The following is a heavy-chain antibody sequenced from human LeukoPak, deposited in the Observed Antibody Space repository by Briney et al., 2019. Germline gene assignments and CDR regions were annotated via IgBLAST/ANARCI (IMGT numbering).Heavy chain of an antibody. CDR1: GGSISSSSYY. D-gene: IGHD4-17*01. J-gene: IGHJ4*02. CDR3: ARHWDYVSPNDY. V-gene: IGHV4-39*01. Sequence: SETLSLTCTVSGGSISSSSYYWGWIRQPPGKGLEWIGSIYYSGSTYYNPPLKSRVTISVDTSKNQFSLKLSSVTAADTAVYYCARHWDYVSPNDYWGQGTLVTVSS. CDR2: IYYSGST.